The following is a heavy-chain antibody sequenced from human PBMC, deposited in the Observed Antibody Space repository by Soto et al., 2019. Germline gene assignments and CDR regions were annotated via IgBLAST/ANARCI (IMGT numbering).Heavy chain of an antibody. Sequence: SETLSLTCTVSGGSISSSSYYWGWIRQPPGKGLEWIGSIYYSGSTYYNPSLKSRVTISVDTSKNQISLKLSSVTATDTAVYYCARSSRQLYCSGAGCYNSWFDPWGQGTLVTVSS. D-gene: IGHD2-15*01. CDR2: IYYSGST. CDR1: GGSISSSSYY. V-gene: IGHV4-39*01. J-gene: IGHJ5*02. CDR3: ARSSRQLYCSGAGCYNSWFDP.